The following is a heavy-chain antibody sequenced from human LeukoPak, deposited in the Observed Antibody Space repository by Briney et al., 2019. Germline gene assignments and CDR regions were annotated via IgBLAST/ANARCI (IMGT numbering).Heavy chain of an antibody. CDR3: ARDRSSSWYYFDFDY. Sequence: GLSLTLSCAASGFTFSSSAMHWVRQAPGKGLEWVAIISYDGSNKYCADSVKGRFTISRDNSRNTLYLQMNSLRAEDTAVYYCARDRSSSWYYFDFDYWGQGTLVTVSS. D-gene: IGHD6-13*01. V-gene: IGHV3-30-3*01. CDR1: GFTFSSSA. CDR2: ISYDGSNK. J-gene: IGHJ4*02.